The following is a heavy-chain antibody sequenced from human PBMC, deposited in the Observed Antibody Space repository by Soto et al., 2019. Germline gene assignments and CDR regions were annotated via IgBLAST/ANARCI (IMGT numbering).Heavy chain of an antibody. V-gene: IGHV1-69*13. CDR3: ATFSGSYKQDQYYFDY. CDR2: IIPIFGTA. D-gene: IGHD1-26*01. CDR1: GGTFSSYA. Sequence: ASVKVSCKASGGTFSSYAISWVRQAPGQGLEWMGGIIPIFGTANYAQKFQGRVTITADESTSTAYMELSSLRSEDTAVYYCATFSGSYKQDQYYFDYWGQGTLVTVSS. J-gene: IGHJ4*02.